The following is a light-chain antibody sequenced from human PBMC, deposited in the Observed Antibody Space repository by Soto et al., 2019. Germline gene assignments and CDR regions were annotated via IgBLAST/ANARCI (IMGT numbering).Light chain of an antibody. J-gene: IGLJ2*01. CDR2: LNSDGSH. CDR3: QTWGTGGVV. V-gene: IGLV4-69*01. CDR1: SGHSSYA. Sequence: QSVLTQSPSASASLGASVKLTCTLSSGHSSYAIAWHQQQPEKGPRYLMKLNSDGSHSKGDGIPDRFSGSSSGAERYLTISSLHSEDEADYYCQTWGTGGVVFGGGTKVPVL.